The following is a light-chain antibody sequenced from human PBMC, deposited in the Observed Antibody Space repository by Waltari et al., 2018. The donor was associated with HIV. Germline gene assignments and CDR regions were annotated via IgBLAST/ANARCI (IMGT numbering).Light chain of an antibody. V-gene: IGKV1-9*01. CDR1: RGIGNF. J-gene: IGKJ5*01. CDR2: GAS. CDR3: QHLNSYPIT. Sequence: DIELTQSPSFLSASVGDRVTITCRASRGIGNFLAWYQQKPGKAPKLLIYGASTLQTGVPSRFSGSGSGTEFTLTLSNLQPEDFAIYYCQHLNSYPITFGQGTRLVIK.